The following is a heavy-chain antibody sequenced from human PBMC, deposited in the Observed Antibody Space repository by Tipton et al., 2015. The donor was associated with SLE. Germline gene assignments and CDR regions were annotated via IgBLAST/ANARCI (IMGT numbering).Heavy chain of an antibody. CDR1: GFTFSSYG. V-gene: IGHV3-21*04. Sequence: SLRLSCAASGFTFSSYGMHWVRQAPGKGLEWVSSISGSSSHISYADSVKGRFTISRDNSQDTLYLHMNSLRAEDTAVYFCAKEVFESSSWSVYYYYGMDVWGQGTTVTVS. CDR3: AKEVFESSSWSVYYYYGMDV. J-gene: IGHJ6*02. CDR2: ISGSSSHI. D-gene: IGHD6-13*01.